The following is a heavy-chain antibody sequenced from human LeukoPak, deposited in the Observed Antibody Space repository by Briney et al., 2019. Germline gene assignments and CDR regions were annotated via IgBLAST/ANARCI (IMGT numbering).Heavy chain of an antibody. CDR3: ARGLGYCTTTTCYGELLGDY. D-gene: IGHD2-2*01. V-gene: IGHV1-18*01. CDR2: VSGLNGRT. J-gene: IGHJ4*02. CDR1: GYTFTGYH. Sequence: ASVKVSCKTSGYTFTGYHVSWVRQAPGQGLEWMGRVSGLNGRTKFAENLQGRVTMTIDTSTATAYMELRGLRSDDTAVYYCARGLGYCTTTTCYGELLGDYWSQGILITVSS.